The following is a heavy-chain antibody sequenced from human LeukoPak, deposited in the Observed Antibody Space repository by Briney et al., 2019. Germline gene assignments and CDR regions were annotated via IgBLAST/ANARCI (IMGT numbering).Heavy chain of an antibody. CDR2: MNPNSGNT. Sequence: GASVKVSCKASGYTFTSYDINWVRQATGQGLEWMGWMNPNSGNTGYAQKFQGRVTMTRNTSITTAFMELSSLRSEDTAVYYCARESVGIAVAGLDYWGQGTLVTVSS. V-gene: IGHV1-8*01. CDR1: GYTFTSYD. D-gene: IGHD6-19*01. CDR3: ARESVGIAVAGLDY. J-gene: IGHJ4*02.